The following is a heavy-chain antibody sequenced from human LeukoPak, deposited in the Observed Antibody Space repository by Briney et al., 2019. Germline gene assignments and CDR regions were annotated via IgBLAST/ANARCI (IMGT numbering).Heavy chain of an antibody. CDR1: GGSISSYY. D-gene: IGHD6-19*01. CDR2: TYYSGST. Sequence: PSETLSLTCTVSGGSISSYYWSWIRQPPGKGLEWIGYTYYSGSTNYNPSLKSRVTISVDTSKNQFSLKLSSVTAADTAVYYCASSIHSSGWYGWFDPWGQGTLVTVSS. V-gene: IGHV4-59*01. J-gene: IGHJ5*02. CDR3: ASSIHSSGWYGWFDP.